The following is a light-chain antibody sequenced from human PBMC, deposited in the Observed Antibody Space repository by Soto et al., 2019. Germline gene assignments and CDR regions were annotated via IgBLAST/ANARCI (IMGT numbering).Light chain of an antibody. CDR3: LQHYTYPPT. CDR1: QAIGNH. CDR2: SVS. Sequence: DIQMTQSPSALSASVGDTVTVTCRASQAIGNHLAWFQQQPGKVPQRLIFSVSTLQIGAPSRFSGSGSETDFTLTITNLQPEDFASYCCLQHYTYPPTFGGGT. V-gene: IGKV1-17*03. J-gene: IGKJ4*01.